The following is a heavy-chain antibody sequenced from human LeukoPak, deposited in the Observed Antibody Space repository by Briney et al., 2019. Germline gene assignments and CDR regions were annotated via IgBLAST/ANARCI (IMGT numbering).Heavy chain of an antibody. J-gene: IGHJ3*01. D-gene: IGHD4-23*01. CDR1: GFTFSPYW. V-gene: IGHV3-74*01. Sequence: TGGSLRLSCAASGFTFSPYWMHWVRHGPGKGLVWVSRINSDGSSTIYADSVKGRFTIPRDHAKNTLYLKMDSLRAEDTAVYYCARGGGNHAFDVWGQGTMVTVSS. CDR2: INSDGSST. CDR3: ARGGGNHAFDV.